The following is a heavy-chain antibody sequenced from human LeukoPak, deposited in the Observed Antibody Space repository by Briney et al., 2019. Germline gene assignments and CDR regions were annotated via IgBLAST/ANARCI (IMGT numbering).Heavy chain of an antibody. V-gene: IGHV4-39*01. CDR1: GASISGSGYY. CDR2: IYYSGST. CDR3: AKSGGYGLIDY. D-gene: IGHD1-26*01. Sequence: SETLSLTCAVSGASISGSGYYLGWIRQPPGKGLEWIGNIYYSGSTYYNASLQSRVTISIDTSKNQFSLRLNSVTAADTAMYYCAKSGGYGLIDYWGQGTLVTVSS. J-gene: IGHJ4*02.